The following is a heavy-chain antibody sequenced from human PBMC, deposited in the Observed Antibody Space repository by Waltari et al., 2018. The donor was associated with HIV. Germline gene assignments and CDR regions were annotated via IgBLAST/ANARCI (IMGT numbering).Heavy chain of an antibody. D-gene: IGHD2-2*01. CDR3: AIGYARISY. V-gene: IGHV3-53*01. CDR2: IYRDGRE. CDR1: GFIVSSDY. J-gene: IGHJ4*02. Sequence: EVQLVESGGGLIQPGGSLRLSCAASGFIVSSDYMSWVRQAPGKGVEWVLVIYRDGRESHADSVKGRFTISRDNSKNTLDLQMNSLRAEDTAVYYCAIGYARISYWGQGTLVTVSS.